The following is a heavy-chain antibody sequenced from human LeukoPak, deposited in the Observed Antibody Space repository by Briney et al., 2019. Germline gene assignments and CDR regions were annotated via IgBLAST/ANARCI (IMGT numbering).Heavy chain of an antibody. CDR3: AEVQDYYDSSGYFDY. CDR2: IWYDGSNK. CDR1: GFTFSSYG. Sequence: GGSLRLSCAASGFTFSSYGMHWVRQAPGKGLEWVAVIWYDGSNKYYADSVKGRFTISRDNSKNTLYLQMNSLRAEDTAVYYCAEVQDYYDSSGYFDYWGQGTLVTVSS. V-gene: IGHV3-33*06. J-gene: IGHJ4*02. D-gene: IGHD3-22*01.